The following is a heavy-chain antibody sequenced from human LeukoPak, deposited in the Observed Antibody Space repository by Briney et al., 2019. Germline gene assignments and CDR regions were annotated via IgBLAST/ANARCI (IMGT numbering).Heavy chain of an antibody. CDR3: ARGKITIFGVVTLRNQNWFDP. CDR1: GGSFSGYY. D-gene: IGHD3-3*01. J-gene: IGHJ5*02. CDR2: INHSGST. Sequence: SETLSLTCDVYGGSFSGYYWSWIRQPPGKGLEWIGEINHSGSTNYNPSLKSRVTISVDTSKNQFSLKLSSVTAADTAVYYCARGKITIFGVVTLRNQNWFDPWGQGTLVTVSS. V-gene: IGHV4-34*01.